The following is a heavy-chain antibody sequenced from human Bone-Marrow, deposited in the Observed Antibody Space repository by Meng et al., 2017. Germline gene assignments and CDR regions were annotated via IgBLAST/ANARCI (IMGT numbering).Heavy chain of an antibody. Sequence: GESLKISCSASGFTFSSYAISWVRQAPGKGLEWVSAISGSGGSTYYADSVKGRFTISRDNSKNTLYLQMNSLRAEDTDVYYCAKESHDILTGYYWMAEAEDYFDYWGQGTLVTVSS. V-gene: IGHV3-23*01. J-gene: IGHJ4*02. CDR3: AKESHDILTGYYWMAEAEDYFDY. CDR2: ISGSGGST. CDR1: GFTFSSYA. D-gene: IGHD3-9*01.